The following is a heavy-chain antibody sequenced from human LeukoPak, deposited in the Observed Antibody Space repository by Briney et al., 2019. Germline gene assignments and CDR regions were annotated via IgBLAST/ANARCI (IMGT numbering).Heavy chain of an antibody. CDR3: ARRYCSGGSCIPDY. D-gene: IGHD2-15*01. V-gene: IGHV1-2*02. Sequence: ASVKVSCKASGYTFTSYYMHWVRQAPGQGPEWMGWIQPKSGGTIYAQRFQGRVTMTRDRSISTAYMELSGLRYDDTAVYYCARRYCSGGSCIPDYWGQGTLVTVSS. CDR2: IQPKSGGT. CDR1: GYTFTSYY. J-gene: IGHJ4*02.